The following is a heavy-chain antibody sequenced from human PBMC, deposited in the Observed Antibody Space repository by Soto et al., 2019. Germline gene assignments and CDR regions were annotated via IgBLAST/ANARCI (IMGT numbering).Heavy chain of an antibody. V-gene: IGHV1-3*01. Sequence: QVQLVQSGAEVKKPGASVKVSCKASGYTFTSYAMHWVRQAPGQRLEWMGWINAGNGNTKYSQKFQGRVTIPRDTSASTAYMELSSLRSEDTAVYYCARSRGTVTIDYWGQGTLVTVSS. D-gene: IGHD4-17*01. CDR2: INAGNGNT. CDR3: ARSRGTVTIDY. J-gene: IGHJ4*02. CDR1: GYTFTSYA.